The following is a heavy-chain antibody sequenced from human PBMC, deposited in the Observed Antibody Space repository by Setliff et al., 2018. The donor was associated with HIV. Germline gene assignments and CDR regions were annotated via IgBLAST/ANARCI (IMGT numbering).Heavy chain of an antibody. J-gene: IGHJ4*02. CDR1: GFTFSTYA. Sequence: GGSLRLSCAASGFTFSTYAMGWVRQAAGKGLEWVSTIGAVGTPTHYAESVKGRFTISKDNDKNSLYLQMNNMRAEDTAVYYCAMDTSLAYWGQGTLVTVSS. CDR3: AMDTSLAY. V-gene: IGHV3-23*01. CDR2: IGAVGTPT. D-gene: IGHD5-18*01.